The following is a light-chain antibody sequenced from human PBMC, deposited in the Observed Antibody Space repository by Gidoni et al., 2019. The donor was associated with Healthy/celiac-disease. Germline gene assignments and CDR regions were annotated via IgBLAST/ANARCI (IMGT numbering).Light chain of an antibody. Sequence: EIVLTQSPGTLSLYPGERATLSCRASQSVSSSYLAWYQQKPGQAPRLLIYGASSRATGIPDRFSGSGSGTAFTLTISRLEPEDFAVSYCQQYGSSPLTFGGGTKVEIK. CDR2: GAS. CDR3: QQYGSSPLT. CDR1: QSVSSSY. V-gene: IGKV3-20*01. J-gene: IGKJ4*01.